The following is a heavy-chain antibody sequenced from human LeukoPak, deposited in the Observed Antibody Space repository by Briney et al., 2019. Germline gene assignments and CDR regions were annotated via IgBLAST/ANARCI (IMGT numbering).Heavy chain of an antibody. J-gene: IGHJ4*02. D-gene: IGHD3-16*02. Sequence: ASVKVSCEASGYTFTGYYMHWVRQAPGQGLEWMGWINPNSGGTNYAQKFQGRVTMTRDTSISTAYMELSRLRSDDTAVYYCARARKLRLGELSSDYWGQGTLVTVSS. CDR3: ARARKLRLGELSSDY. CDR1: GYTFTGYY. V-gene: IGHV1-2*02. CDR2: INPNSGGT.